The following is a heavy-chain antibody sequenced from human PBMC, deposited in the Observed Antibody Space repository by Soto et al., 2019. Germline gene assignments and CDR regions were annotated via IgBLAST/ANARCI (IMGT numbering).Heavy chain of an antibody. CDR3: AKSSYKYYYGSGSTDY. CDR2: ISYDGSNK. V-gene: IGHV3-30*18. Sequence: VQLLESGGGLVQPGGSLRLSCAASGFTFSSYAMSWVRQAPGKGLEWVAVISYDGSNKYYADSVKGRFTISRDNSKNTLYLQMNSLRAEDTAVYYCAKSSYKYYYGSGSTDYWGQGTLVTVSS. D-gene: IGHD3-10*01. J-gene: IGHJ4*02. CDR1: GFTFSSYA.